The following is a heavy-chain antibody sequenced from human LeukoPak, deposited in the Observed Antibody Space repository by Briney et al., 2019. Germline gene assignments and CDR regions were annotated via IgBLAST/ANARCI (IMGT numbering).Heavy chain of an antibody. J-gene: IGHJ4*02. CDR3: AHKYDSGWYDY. CDR2: ISGSGGST. V-gene: IGHV3-23*01. D-gene: IGHD6-19*01. CDR1: GFTFSSCA. Sequence: GGSLRLSCAAYGFTFSSCAMSWVRQAPGKGLEWVSAISGSGGSTYYADSVKGRFTISRDNSKNTLYLQMNSLRAEDTAVYYCAHKYDSGWYDYWGQGTLVTVSS.